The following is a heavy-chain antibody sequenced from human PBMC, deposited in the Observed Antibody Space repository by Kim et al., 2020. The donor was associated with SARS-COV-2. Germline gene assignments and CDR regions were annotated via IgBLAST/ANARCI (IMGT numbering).Heavy chain of an antibody. Sequence: GGSLRLSCAASGFSFSNYAMHWVRQAPGKGLEWVAVISYDGSNKSSADSAKGRFTITRANSKTTHNLQMNSHKAKDEAASYCARDTPGCRLDCWG. CDR2: ISYDGSNK. CDR3: ARDTPGCRLDC. CDR1: GFSFSNYA. J-gene: IGHJ5*01. D-gene: IGHD2-15*01. V-gene: IGHV3-30*04.